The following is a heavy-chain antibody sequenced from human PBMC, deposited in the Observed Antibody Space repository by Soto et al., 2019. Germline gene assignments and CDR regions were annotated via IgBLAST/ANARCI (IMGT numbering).Heavy chain of an antibody. Sequence: TLSLTCTVSGASIRSTDYYWSWIRQAPGKGLELVGYVYYTGSTYYNPSLMSRLTISVDTSKNQFSLKLTSVTAADTAVYYCVRTAREGAVAPHWFDRWGQGTQVTVSS. CDR3: VRTAREGAVAPHWFDR. V-gene: IGHV4-30-4*01. CDR2: VYYTGST. CDR1: GASIRSTDYY. D-gene: IGHD2-21*02. J-gene: IGHJ5*02.